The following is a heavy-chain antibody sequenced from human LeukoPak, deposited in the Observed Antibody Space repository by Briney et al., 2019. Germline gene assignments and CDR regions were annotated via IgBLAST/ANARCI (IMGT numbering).Heavy chain of an antibody. CDR1: GFTVSSNY. J-gene: IGHJ6*03. CDR2: IYSGGST. Sequence: GGSLRLSCAASGFTVSSNYMSWVRQAPGKGLEWVSVIYSGGSTYYADSVKGRFTISRDNSKNTLYLQMNSLRAEDTAVYYCTTEDFWSGYYSSYYMDVWGKGTTVTVSS. V-gene: IGHV3-53*01. CDR3: TTEDFWSGYYSSYYMDV. D-gene: IGHD3-3*01.